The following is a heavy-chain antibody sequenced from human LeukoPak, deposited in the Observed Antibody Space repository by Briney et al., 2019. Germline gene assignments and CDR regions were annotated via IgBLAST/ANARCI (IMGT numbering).Heavy chain of an antibody. CDR1: GYTFTGYY. J-gene: IGHJ5*02. D-gene: IGHD6-13*01. V-gene: IGHV1-2*02. Sequence: ASVKVSCKASGYTFTGYYMHWVRQAPGQGLEWMGWINPNSGGTNYAQKFQGRVTMTRDTSISTAYMELSSLRSEDTAVYYCARDVGYIAAAGTSTWGQGTLVTVSS. CDR3: ARDVGYIAAAGTST. CDR2: INPNSGGT.